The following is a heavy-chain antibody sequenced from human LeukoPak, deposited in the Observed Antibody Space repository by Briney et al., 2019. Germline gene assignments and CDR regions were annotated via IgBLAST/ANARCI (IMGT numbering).Heavy chain of an antibody. CDR2: ISSSGSIT. J-gene: IGHJ4*02. CDR1: GFSSSVYE. Sequence: PGGSLTLSCAASGFSSSVYEMHWVRQAPGKGLEWISDISSSGSITYYADSVKGRFTISRDNAKNTLYLQMNSLRAEDTAVYFCARSPWEVLPDYWGQGTLVTVSS. CDR3: ARSPWEVLPDY. V-gene: IGHV3-48*03. D-gene: IGHD1-26*01.